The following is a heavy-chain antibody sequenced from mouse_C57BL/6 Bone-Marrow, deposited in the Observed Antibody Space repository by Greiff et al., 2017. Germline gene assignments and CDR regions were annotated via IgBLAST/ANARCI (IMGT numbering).Heavy chain of an antibody. D-gene: IGHD1-1*01. V-gene: IGHV1-81*01. Sequence: VQLQQSGAELARPGASVKLSFKASGYTFTSYGISWVKQRTGQGLEWIGEIYPRSGNTYYNEKFKGKATLTADKSSSTAYMELRSLTSEDSAVYFCARHYYGSSYYFDYWGQGTTLTVSS. CDR1: GYTFTSYG. J-gene: IGHJ2*01. CDR3: ARHYYGSSYYFDY. CDR2: IYPRSGNT.